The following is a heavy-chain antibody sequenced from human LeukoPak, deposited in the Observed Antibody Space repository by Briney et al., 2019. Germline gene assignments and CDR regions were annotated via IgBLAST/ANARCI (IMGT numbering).Heavy chain of an antibody. CDR2: INHSGST. J-gene: IGHJ4*02. CDR3: AIPTRYCSSTSCYAPFDY. D-gene: IGHD2-2*01. Sequence: SETLSLTCAVYGGSFSGYYWSWIRQPPGKGLEWIGEINHSGSTNYNPSLKSRVTISVDTSKNQFSLNLSSVTAADTAVYYCAIPTRYCSSTSCYAPFDYWGQGNLVTVSS. CDR1: GGSFSGYY. V-gene: IGHV4-34*01.